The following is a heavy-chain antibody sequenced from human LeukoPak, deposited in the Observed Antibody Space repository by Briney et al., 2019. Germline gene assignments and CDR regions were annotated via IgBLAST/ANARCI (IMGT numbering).Heavy chain of an antibody. CDR3: AXASIAARQLDY. V-gene: IGHV4-4*07. CDR2: IYTSGST. CDR1: GGSISSYY. J-gene: IGHJ4*02. Sequence: PSETLSLTCTVSGGSISSYYWNWLRQPAGKGLEWIGRIYTSGSTNYNPSLKSRVTMSVDTSKNQFSLKLSSVTAADTAAYYCAXASIAARQLDYWGQGTLVTVSS. D-gene: IGHD6-6*01.